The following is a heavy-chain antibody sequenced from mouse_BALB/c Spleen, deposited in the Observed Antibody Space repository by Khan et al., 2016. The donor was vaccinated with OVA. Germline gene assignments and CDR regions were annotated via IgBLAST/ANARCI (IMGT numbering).Heavy chain of an antibody. CDR2: IDPPNGNT. CDR3: ARMARK. V-gene: IGHV14-3*02. J-gene: IGHJ2*01. Sequence: VQLQQSGAELVKSGATVKLSCTASGRNIKDTYMHWLKQWPEQGLEWIGRIDPPNGNTKYDQKFQGKATRTEDTSCNKACLQLSSAISEDTAVYYCARMARKWVRGPTLPVSS. CDR1: GRNIKDTY.